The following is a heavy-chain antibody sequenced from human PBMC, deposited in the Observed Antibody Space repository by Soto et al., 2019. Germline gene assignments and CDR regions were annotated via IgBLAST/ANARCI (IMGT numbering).Heavy chain of an antibody. D-gene: IGHD2-15*01. CDR2: IIPIFGTA. Sequence: QVQLVQSGAEVKKPGSSVKVSCKASGGTFSSYAISWVRQAPGQGLEWMGGIIPIFGTANYAQKFQGRVXITADEYTSTXXMXLXXLRSEDTAVYYCATRLGYCSGGSCYPGVRYYGMDVWGQGTTVTVSS. V-gene: IGHV1-69*12. CDR3: ATRLGYCSGGSCYPGVRYYGMDV. CDR1: GGTFSSYA. J-gene: IGHJ6*02.